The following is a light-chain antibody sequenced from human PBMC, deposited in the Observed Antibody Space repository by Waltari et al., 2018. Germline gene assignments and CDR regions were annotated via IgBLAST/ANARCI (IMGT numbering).Light chain of an antibody. J-gene: IGLJ2*01. CDR2: DVS. V-gene: IGLV2-14*03. CDR3: SSYISSSTLEL. CDR1: SSDVGGYNY. Sequence: QSALTQPASVSGSPGQSITISCTGTSSDVGGYNYVSWYQQHPGKAPNLMIYDVSNRPSGVCNRFACSKSGNTASLTISGLQAEDEADYYCSSYISSSTLELFGGGTSLTVL.